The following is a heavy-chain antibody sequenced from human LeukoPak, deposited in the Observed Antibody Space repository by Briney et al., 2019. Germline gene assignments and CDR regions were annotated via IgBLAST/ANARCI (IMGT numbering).Heavy chain of an antibody. CDR3: ARDRTGFEY. J-gene: IGHJ4*02. CDR2: IYYSGST. D-gene: IGHD1-14*01. Sequence: SETLSLTCTVSGGSISSSYWSWIRQPPGKGLEWIGYIYYSGSTNYNPSLKSRGTISVDTSKHQLSLKLSSVTAADTAVYYCARDRTGFEYWGQGTLVTVSS. CDR1: GGSISSSY. V-gene: IGHV4-59*01.